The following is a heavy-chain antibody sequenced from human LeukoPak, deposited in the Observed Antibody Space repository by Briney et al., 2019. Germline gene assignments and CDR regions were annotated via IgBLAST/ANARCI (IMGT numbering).Heavy chain of an antibody. CDR2: IYSGGST. CDR1: GFTVSSNY. D-gene: IGHD3-9*01. Sequence: GGSLRLSCAASGFTVSSNYMSWVRQAPGKGLEWVSVIYSGGSTYYADSVKGQFTISRDNSKNTLYLQMNSLGAEDTAVYYCARRNGGGYFDWLAHFDYWGQGTLVTVSS. V-gene: IGHV3-53*01. J-gene: IGHJ4*02. CDR3: ARRNGGGYFDWLAHFDY.